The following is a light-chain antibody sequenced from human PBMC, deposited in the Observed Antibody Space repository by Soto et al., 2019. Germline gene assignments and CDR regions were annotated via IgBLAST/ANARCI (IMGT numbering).Light chain of an antibody. Sequence: QSVLTQPASVSGSPGQSITISCTGTSSDVGGYNYVSWYQQHPGKVPKLMIYEVSNRPSGVVNLFSGSKSGNTASLTISGLQAEDEADYYCSSFTSSSTQVFGTGTKLTVL. CDR1: SSDVGGYNY. V-gene: IGLV2-14*01. CDR3: SSFTSSSTQV. CDR2: EVS. J-gene: IGLJ1*01.